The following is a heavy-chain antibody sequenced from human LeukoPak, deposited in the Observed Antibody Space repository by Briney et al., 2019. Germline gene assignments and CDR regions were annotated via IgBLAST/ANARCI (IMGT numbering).Heavy chain of an antibody. Sequence: ASVKVSCKASGYTFTANYIHWGRQAPGQGLEWMGWINPNSGGTNSAQKFQGRVTMTRDTSVSTAYMELSRLRSDDTAVYYCARDHCTSSGCYEYYYYGMDVWGQGTTVTVSS. D-gene: IGHD2-2*01. CDR3: ARDHCTSSGCYEYYYYGMDV. CDR2: INPNSGGT. V-gene: IGHV1-2*02. CDR1: GYTFTANY. J-gene: IGHJ6*02.